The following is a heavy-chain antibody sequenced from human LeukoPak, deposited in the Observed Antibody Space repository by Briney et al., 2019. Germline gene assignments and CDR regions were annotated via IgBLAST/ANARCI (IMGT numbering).Heavy chain of an antibody. J-gene: IGHJ4*02. CDR2: IYYSGSA. Sequence: SETLSLTCTVSGGSVSSGGYYWTWIRQHPGKGLKWIGYIYYSGSAHYNPSLKSRVTISVATSKNQFSLKLSSVTAADTAVYYCATVPAAIRAVDYWGPGTLVTVSS. V-gene: IGHV4-31*03. CDR1: GGSVSSGGYY. CDR3: ATVPAAIRAVDY. D-gene: IGHD2-2*01.